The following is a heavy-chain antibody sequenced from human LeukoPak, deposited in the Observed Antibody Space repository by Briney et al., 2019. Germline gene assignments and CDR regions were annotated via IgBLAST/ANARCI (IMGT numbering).Heavy chain of an antibody. CDR3: AKGLYDSSGYYYPYFDY. V-gene: IGHV3-30*04. J-gene: IGHJ4*02. CDR2: VSYDGRNK. CDR1: GFTFSSFA. D-gene: IGHD3-22*01. Sequence: GWSLRLSCAASGFTFSSFAMHRVRQAPGKGLEWVAVVSYDGRNKYYADSVKGRFTISRDNSKNTLYLQMNTLRAEDTAVYYCAKGLYDSSGYYYPYFDYWGQGTLVTVSS.